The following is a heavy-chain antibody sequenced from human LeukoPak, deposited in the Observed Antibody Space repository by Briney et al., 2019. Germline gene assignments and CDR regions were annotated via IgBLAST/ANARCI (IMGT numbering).Heavy chain of an antibody. CDR2: IYPGDSDT. V-gene: IGHV5-51*01. J-gene: IGHJ4*02. CDR3: ARQSSLNRGSSWYRVVDY. D-gene: IGHD6-13*01. Sequence: GESLKISCKGSGYSFTSNWIGWVRQMPGKGLEWMGIIYPGDSDTRYSPSFQGQVTISADKSISTAYLQWSSLKASDTAMYYCARQSSLNRGSSWYRVVDYWGQGTLVTVSS. CDR1: GYSFTSNW.